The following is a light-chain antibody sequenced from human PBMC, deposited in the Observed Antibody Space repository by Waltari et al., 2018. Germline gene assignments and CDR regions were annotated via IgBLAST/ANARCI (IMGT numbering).Light chain of an antibody. V-gene: IGLV7-46*01. CDR1: TGTVTSGHY. Sequence: QAVVTQEPSLTVSPGGTVTLTCGSSTGTVTSGHYPYWFQQKPGQAPRTLIYDTTDQHTWTPARFSGSLLGGKAALTLSGAQPEDEAEYYCLLSYTGFGAVFGGGTQLTVL. J-gene: IGLJ7*01. CDR2: DTT. CDR3: LLSYTGFGAV.